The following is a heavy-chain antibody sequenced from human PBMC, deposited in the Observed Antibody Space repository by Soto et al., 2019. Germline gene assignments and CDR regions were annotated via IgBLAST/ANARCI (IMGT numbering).Heavy chain of an antibody. V-gene: IGHV3-23*01. D-gene: IGHD3-3*01. CDR2: ISPNGGNR. CDR1: GFTFSDYA. Sequence: GGSLRLSGAASGFTFSDYAMNWVRQAPGKGLEWVSTISPNGGNRNYADSVKGRFTLSRDNSKNTVYLQMNSLRAEDTAVYYCARKTVTIIGVNCFDPWGQGTLVTVSS. CDR3: ARKTVTIIGVNCFDP. J-gene: IGHJ5*02.